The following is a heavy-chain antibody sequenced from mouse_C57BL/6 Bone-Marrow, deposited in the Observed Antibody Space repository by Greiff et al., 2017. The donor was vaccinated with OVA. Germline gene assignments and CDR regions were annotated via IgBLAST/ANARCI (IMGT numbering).Heavy chain of an antibody. CDR3: ARNQLYYAMDY. J-gene: IGHJ4*01. V-gene: IGHV2-2*01. Sequence: QVQLQQSGPGLVQPSQSLSITCTVSGFSLTSYGVHWVRQSPGKGLEWLGVIWRGGSTDYNAAFISRLSISKDNSKSQVFFKMNSLQADDTAIYYCARNQLYYAMDYWGQGTSVTVSS. CDR2: IWRGGST. CDR1: GFSLTSYG. D-gene: IGHD4-1*02.